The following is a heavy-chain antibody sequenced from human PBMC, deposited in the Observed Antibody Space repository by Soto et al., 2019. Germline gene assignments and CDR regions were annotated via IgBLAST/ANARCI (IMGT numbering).Heavy chain of an antibody. CDR3: ARDSGSSYGPIEY. D-gene: IGHD5-18*01. CDR1: GFTFSSYA. J-gene: IGHJ4*02. CDR2: ISSNGGST. Sequence: GGSLRLSCAASGFTFSSYAMHWVRQAPGKGLEYVSAISSNGGSTYYANSVKGRFTISRDNSKNTLYLQMGSLRAEDTAVYYCARDSGSSYGPIEYWGQGTLVTVSS. V-gene: IGHV3-64*01.